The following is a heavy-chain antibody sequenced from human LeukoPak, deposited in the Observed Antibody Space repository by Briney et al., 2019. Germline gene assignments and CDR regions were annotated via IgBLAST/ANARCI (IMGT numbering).Heavy chain of an antibody. V-gene: IGHV4-59*01. J-gene: IGHJ4*02. CDR3: ARGIMITFGGVIVDY. Sequence: SETLSLNCTVSGGSISSYYWSWIRQPPGKGLEWIGYIYYSGSTNYNPSLKSRVTISVDTSKNQFSLKLSSVTAADTAVYYCARGIMITFGGVIVDYWGQGTLVTVSS. CDR1: GGSISSYY. CDR2: IYYSGST. D-gene: IGHD3-16*02.